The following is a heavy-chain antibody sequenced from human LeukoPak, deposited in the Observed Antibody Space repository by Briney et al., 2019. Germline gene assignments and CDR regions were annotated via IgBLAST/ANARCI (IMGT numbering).Heavy chain of an antibody. D-gene: IGHD5-18*01. CDR2: IHNSEST. V-gene: IGHV4-59*04. CDR3: ARQVTFGYAYAYYFDY. J-gene: IGHJ4*02. Sequence: SETLSLTCTVSGDSISGYYWSWIRQPPGKGLEWIGNIHNSESTYYNPSLKSRVTISVDTSKNQFSLKLSSVTAADTAVYYCARQVTFGYAYAYYFDYWGQGSLVTVSS. CDR1: GDSISGYY.